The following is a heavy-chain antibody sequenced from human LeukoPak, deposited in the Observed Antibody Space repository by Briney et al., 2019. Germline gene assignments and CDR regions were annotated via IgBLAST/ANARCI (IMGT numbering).Heavy chain of an antibody. J-gene: IGHJ3*02. V-gene: IGHV3-33*01. CDR1: GFTFSNYG. CDR2: IYYDGSNK. Sequence: PGRSLRLSCTASGFTFSNYGMHWVRQAPGKGLEWVALIYYDGSNKYYADSVKGRFTISRDNSRNTLFLQMNSLRAEDTAVYYCAHSGSGAFDIWGQGTMVTVSS. CDR3: AHSGSGAFDI. D-gene: IGHD1-26*01.